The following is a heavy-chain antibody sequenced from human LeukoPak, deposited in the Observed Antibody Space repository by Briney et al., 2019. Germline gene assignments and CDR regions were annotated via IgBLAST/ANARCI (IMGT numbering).Heavy chain of an antibody. Sequence: PSETLSLTCAVYGGSFSGYYWSWIRQPPGKGLEWIGEINHSGSTNYNPSLKSRVTISVDTSKNQFSLKLSSVTAADAAVYYCARGRGRPAFDIWGQGTMVTVSS. V-gene: IGHV4-34*01. D-gene: IGHD3-10*01. CDR3: ARGRGRPAFDI. J-gene: IGHJ3*02. CDR2: INHSGST. CDR1: GGSFSGYY.